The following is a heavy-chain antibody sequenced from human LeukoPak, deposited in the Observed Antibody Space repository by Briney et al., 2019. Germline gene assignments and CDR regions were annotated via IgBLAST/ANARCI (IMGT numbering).Heavy chain of an antibody. Sequence: ASVRVSCTVSGYTLTELSMHWVRQAPGKGGERMGGFDPEDGETIYAQKFQGRVTMTEDTSTDTAYMELSSLRSEDTAVYYCATVWFGENYFDYWGQGTLVTVSS. D-gene: IGHD3-10*01. CDR3: ATVWFGENYFDY. CDR1: GYTLTELS. J-gene: IGHJ4*02. V-gene: IGHV1-24*01. CDR2: FDPEDGET.